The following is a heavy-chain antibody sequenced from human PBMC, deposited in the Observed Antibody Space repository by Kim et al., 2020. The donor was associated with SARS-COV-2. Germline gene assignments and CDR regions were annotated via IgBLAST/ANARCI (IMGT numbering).Heavy chain of an antibody. CDR2: ISGSGGST. CDR3: AKDRGYYYDCSGYYYDNWFDP. D-gene: IGHD3-22*01. CDR1: GFTFSSYA. J-gene: IGHJ5*02. V-gene: IGHV3-23*01. Sequence: GGSLRLSCAASGFTFSSYAMSWVRQAPGKGLEWVSAISGSGGSTYYADSVKGRFTISRDNSKNTLYLQMNSLRAEDTAVYYCAKDRGYYYDCSGYYYDNWFDPWGQGTLVTVSS.